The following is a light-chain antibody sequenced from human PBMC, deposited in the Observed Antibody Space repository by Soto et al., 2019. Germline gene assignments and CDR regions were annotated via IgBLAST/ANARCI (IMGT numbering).Light chain of an antibody. CDR3: QQYNSYRWT. V-gene: IGKV1-5*03. CDR1: QSVSNW. CDR2: KAS. Sequence: DIQMTQSPSTLSASVGDRVTITCRASQSVSNWVAWYQQKPGKAPKILIYKASSLESGVPSRFSGSGSGTEFTLTISSLRPDDFATYYCQQYNSYRWTFGQGTKVDIK. J-gene: IGKJ1*01.